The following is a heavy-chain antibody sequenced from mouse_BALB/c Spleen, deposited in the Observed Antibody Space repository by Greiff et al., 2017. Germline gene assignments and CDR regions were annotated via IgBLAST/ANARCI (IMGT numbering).Heavy chain of an antibody. V-gene: IGHV5-4*02. Sequence: EVQVVESGGGLVKPGGSLKLSCAASGFTFSDYYMYWVRQTPEKRLEWVATISDGGSYTYYPDSVKGRFTISRDNAKNNLYLQMSSLKSEDTAMYYCARGGNYDYDFDYWGQGTTLTVSS. D-gene: IGHD2-4*01. CDR1: GFTFSDYY. J-gene: IGHJ2*01. CDR2: ISDGGSYT. CDR3: ARGGNYDYDFDY.